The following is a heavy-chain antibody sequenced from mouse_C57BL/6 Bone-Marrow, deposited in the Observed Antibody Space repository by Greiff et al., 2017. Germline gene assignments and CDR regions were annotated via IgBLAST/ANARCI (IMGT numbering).Heavy chain of an antibody. CDR2: IYPSDSET. Sequence: QVQLQQPGAELVRPGSSVKLSCKASGYTFTSYWMDWVKQRPGQGLEWIGNIYPSDSETHYNQKFKDKATLTVDKSSSTAYMQLSSLTSEDSAVYYCERWDDGYYLYAMDYWGQGTSVTVSA. D-gene: IGHD2-3*01. CDR1: GYTFTSYW. V-gene: IGHV1-61*01. J-gene: IGHJ4*01. CDR3: ERWDDGYYLYAMDY.